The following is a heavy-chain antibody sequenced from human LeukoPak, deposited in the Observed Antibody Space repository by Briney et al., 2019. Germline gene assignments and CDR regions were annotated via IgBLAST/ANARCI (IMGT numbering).Heavy chain of an antibody. V-gene: IGHV3-48*02. J-gene: IGHJ4*02. CDR3: ARGGGSYRRNFDY. CDR1: GLTLSSYS. D-gene: IGHD1-26*01. Sequence: GGSLRLSCAASGLTLSSYSMSWVRQAPGKGLEWVSYSGSSGTPISYADSVRGRFTISRDNAKNSLYLQLNSLRDEDTAVYYCARGGGSYRRNFDYWGQGALVTVSS. CDR2: SGSSGTPI.